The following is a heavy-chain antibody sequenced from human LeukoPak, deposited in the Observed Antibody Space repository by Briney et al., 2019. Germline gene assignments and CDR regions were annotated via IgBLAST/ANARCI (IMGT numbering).Heavy chain of an antibody. J-gene: IGHJ6*03. CDR3: ARDFEVPAALYYMDV. CDR2: IYSGGST. D-gene: IGHD2-2*01. V-gene: IGHV3-53*01. Sequence: GGSLRLSCAASGFTVSSNYMSWVRQAPGKGLEWVSVIYSGGSTYYADSVKVRFTISRDNSKNTLYLQMNSLRAEDTAVYYCARDFEVPAALYYMDVWGKGTTVTVSS. CDR1: GFTVSSNY.